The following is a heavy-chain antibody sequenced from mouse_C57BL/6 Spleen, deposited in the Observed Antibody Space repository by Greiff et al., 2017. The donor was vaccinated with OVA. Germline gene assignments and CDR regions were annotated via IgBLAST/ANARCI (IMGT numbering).Heavy chain of an antibody. Sequence: VQVVESGPGLVQPSQSLSITCAVSGFSLTSYGVHWVRQSPGKGLEWLGVIWRGGSTDYNAAFMSRLSITKDNSKSQVFFKMNSLQADDTAIYYCAKNSYSDYFDYWGQGTTLTVSS. J-gene: IGHJ2*01. D-gene: IGHD2-12*01. CDR3: AKNSYSDYFDY. V-gene: IGHV2-5*01. CDR2: IWRGGST. CDR1: GFSLTSYG.